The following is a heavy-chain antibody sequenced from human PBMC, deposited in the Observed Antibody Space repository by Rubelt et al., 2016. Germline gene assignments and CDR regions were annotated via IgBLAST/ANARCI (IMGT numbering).Heavy chain of an antibody. CDR2: IYSGGGT. CDR1: GFTVSSNY. CDR3: ARGGMGGSTGYFDY. D-gene: IGHD1-26*01. Sequence: EVQLVESGGGLVQPGGSLRLSCAASGFTVSSNYMSWVRQAPGKGLEWVSVIYSGGGTYYADSVKGRFTCSRDNSKNTLYLQMNSLRAEDTAVYYCARGGMGGSTGYFDYWGQGTLVTVSS. J-gene: IGHJ4*02. V-gene: IGHV3-66*01.